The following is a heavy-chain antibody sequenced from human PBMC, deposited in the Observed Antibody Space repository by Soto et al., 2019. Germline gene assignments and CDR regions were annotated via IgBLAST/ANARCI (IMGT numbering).Heavy chain of an antibody. CDR2: INIYGGGT. CDR3: ARALYYYDNSGLAF. Sequence: QVHLEQSGPEVKKPGASVKVSCKASGYTFTSYGISWVRLAPGQGLEWMGWINIYGGGTNYAQKYQDSVTMTRDTSTNTGYLEMRSLTSDDTAIYYCARALYYYDNSGLAFWGQGTLVTVSS. CDR1: GYTFTSYG. V-gene: IGHV1-18*01. D-gene: IGHD3-22*01. J-gene: IGHJ4*02.